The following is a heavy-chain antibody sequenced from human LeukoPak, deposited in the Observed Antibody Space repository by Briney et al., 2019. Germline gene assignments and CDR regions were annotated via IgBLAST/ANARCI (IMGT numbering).Heavy chain of an antibody. J-gene: IGHJ6*02. CDR3: VXGGAWQGNAXDV. CDR2: IYNDDSST. Sequence: PGGSLRLSCAASGFTFSTYYMHWVRQAPGKGLVWVSRIYNDDSSTTYAESVKGRFTISSDNGKNTLYLQMSSLRDDDTAVYYCVXGGAWQGNAXDVWGQGXTVTV. D-gene: IGHD3-10*01. V-gene: IGHV3-74*01. CDR1: GFTFSTYY.